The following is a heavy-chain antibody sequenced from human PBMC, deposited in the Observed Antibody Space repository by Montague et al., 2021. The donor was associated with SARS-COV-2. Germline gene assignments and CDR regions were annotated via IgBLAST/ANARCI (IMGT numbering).Heavy chain of an antibody. D-gene: IGHD6-13*01. J-gene: IGHJ4*02. CDR1: GGSISSSHW. CDR3: ARVASAGAGVDY. Sequence: SETLSLTCGVSGGSISSSHWGSWVRQPPGKGLEYIGEIYHSGSTXYNPSLKSRVTISIDKSKNQFSLRMRSVTAADTAVYYCARVASAGAGVDYWGQGTLVTVSS. V-gene: IGHV4-4*02. CDR2: IYHSGST.